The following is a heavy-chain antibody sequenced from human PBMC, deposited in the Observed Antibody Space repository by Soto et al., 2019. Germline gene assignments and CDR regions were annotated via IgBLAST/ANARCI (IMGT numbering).Heavy chain of an antibody. CDR1: GGTFSSYA. D-gene: IGHD3-9*01. V-gene: IGHV1-69*13. CDR3: ASGLIYDILTGYYTDYYYGMDV. CDR2: IIPIFGTA. Sequence: GASVKVSCKASGGTFSSYAISWVRQAPGQGLEWTGGIIPIFGTANYAQKFQGRVTITADESTSTAYMELSSLRSEDTAVYYCASGLIYDILTGYYTDYYYGMDVWGQGTTVTVSS. J-gene: IGHJ6*02.